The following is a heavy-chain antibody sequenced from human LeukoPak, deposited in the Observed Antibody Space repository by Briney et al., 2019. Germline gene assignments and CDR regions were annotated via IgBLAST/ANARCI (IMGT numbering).Heavy chain of an antibody. CDR1: GFTFSGSW. CDR3: ARFLMVTAGDY. CDR2: ITGDGSGA. J-gene: IGHJ4*02. V-gene: IGHV3-74*01. Sequence: GGSLRLSCAASGFTFSGSWMHWVRQAPGKGLVWVSRITGDGSGATYADSVKGRFTISRDNAKNTVYLQMNSLRDEDTAVYYCARFLMVTAGDYWGQGTPVTVSS. D-gene: IGHD2-21*02.